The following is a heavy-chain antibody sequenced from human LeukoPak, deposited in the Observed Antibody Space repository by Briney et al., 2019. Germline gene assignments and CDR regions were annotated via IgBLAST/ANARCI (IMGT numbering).Heavy chain of an antibody. CDR2: MYYSGST. J-gene: IGHJ5*02. CDR3: ARPYYYDSRIDP. V-gene: IGHV4-30-4*01. CDR1: GGSISSGDYY. D-gene: IGHD3-22*01. Sequence: SETLSPTCTVSGGSISSGDYYWSWIRQPPGKGLEWVGYMYYSGSTYYNPSLKSRVTISVDTSKNQFSLQLSSVTAADTAVYYCARPYYYDSRIDPWGQGTLVTVSS.